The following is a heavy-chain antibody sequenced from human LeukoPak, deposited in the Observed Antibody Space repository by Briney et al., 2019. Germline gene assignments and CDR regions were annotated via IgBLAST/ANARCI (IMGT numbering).Heavy chain of an antibody. CDR2: ISSNGGST. CDR3: ARGGIGGSWYPY. V-gene: IGHV3-64*01. CDR1: GFTFSSYA. J-gene: IGHJ4*02. Sequence: PGGSLRLSCAASGFTFSSYAMHWVRQAPGKGLEYVSAISSNGGSTYYANSVKGRFTISRDNSKNTLYLQMGSLRAEDMAVYYCARGGIGGSWYPYWGQGTLVTVSS. D-gene: IGHD6-13*01.